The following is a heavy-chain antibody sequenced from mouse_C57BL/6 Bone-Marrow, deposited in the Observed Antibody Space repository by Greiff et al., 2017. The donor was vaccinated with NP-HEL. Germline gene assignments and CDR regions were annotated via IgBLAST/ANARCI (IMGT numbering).Heavy chain of an antibody. J-gene: IGHJ3*01. D-gene: IGHD2-4*01. Sequence: VQLQQPGAELVKPGASVKMSCKASGYTFTSYWITWVKQRPGQGLEWIGDIYPGSGSTNYNEKFKSKATLTVDTSSSTAYMQLSSLTFEDSAVYYCARSDYVLGWFAYWGQGTLVTVSA. V-gene: IGHV1-55*01. CDR2: IYPGSGST. CDR3: ARSDYVLGWFAY. CDR1: GYTFTSYW.